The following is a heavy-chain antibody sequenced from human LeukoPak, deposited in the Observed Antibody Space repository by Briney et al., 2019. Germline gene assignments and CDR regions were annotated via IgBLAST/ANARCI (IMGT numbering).Heavy chain of an antibody. CDR3: ASQGYSSGWPQGWFDP. CDR2: IYHSGST. Sequence: PSETLSLTCTVSGGSISSGGYYWSWIRQPPGKGLEWIGYIYHSGSTYYNPSLKSRVTISVDRSKNQFSLKLSSVTAADTAVYYCASQGYSSGWPQGWFDPWGQGTLVTVSS. V-gene: IGHV4-30-2*01. D-gene: IGHD6-19*01. J-gene: IGHJ5*02. CDR1: GGSISSGGYY.